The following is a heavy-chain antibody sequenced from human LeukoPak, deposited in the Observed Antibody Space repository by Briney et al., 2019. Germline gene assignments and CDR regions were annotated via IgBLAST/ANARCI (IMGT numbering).Heavy chain of an antibody. Sequence: GASVKVSCKVSGYTLTELSMHWVRQAPGKGLEWMGGFDPEDGETIYAQKFQGRVTMTEDTSTDTAYMELSSLRSEDTAVYYCARVSSSCGSVHPQSCWNWFDPWGQGTLVTVSS. D-gene: IGHD6-13*01. J-gene: IGHJ5*02. CDR1: GYTLTELS. CDR3: ARVSSSCGSVHPQSCWNWFDP. V-gene: IGHV1-24*01. CDR2: FDPEDGET.